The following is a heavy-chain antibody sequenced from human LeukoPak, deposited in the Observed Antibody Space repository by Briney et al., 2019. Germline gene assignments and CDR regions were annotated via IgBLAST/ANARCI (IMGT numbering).Heavy chain of an antibody. CDR2: IYSGGTT. J-gene: IGHJ4*02. V-gene: IGHV3-66*01. CDR1: GFTVSNNY. Sequence: PGGSLRLSCAASGFTVSNNYMSWVRQAPGKGLEWVSVIYSGGTTYYADSVKGRFTISRDNSKDTLHLQMNSLRAEDTAIYYCAKEDSVRREFDYWGQGTLATVSS. CDR3: AKEDSVRREFDY.